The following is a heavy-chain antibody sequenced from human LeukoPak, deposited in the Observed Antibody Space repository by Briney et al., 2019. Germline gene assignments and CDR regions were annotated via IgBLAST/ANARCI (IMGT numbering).Heavy chain of an antibody. CDR3: ASRGWSIAAATKPTKVDY. D-gene: IGHD6-13*01. V-gene: IGHV3-7*01. Sequence: GGSLRLSCAASGFTFSSYGMHWVRQAPGKGLEWVANIKQDGSEKYYVDSVKGRFTISRDKAKNSLYLQMNSLRAEDTAVYYCASRGWSIAAATKPTKVDYWGQGTLVTVSS. CDR2: IKQDGSEK. CDR1: GFTFSSYG. J-gene: IGHJ4*02.